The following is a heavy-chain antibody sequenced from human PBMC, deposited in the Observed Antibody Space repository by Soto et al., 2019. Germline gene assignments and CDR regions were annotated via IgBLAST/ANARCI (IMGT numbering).Heavy chain of an antibody. Sequence: PGGSLRLSCAASGFTFSSYSINWVRQAPGKGLEWVSSISSSSSYIYYADSVKGRFTISRDNAKNSLYLQMNSLRAGDTAVYYCARDQLELPPGAVDYWGQGTLVTVSS. V-gene: IGHV3-21*01. CDR1: GFTFSSYS. D-gene: IGHD1-7*01. CDR2: ISSSSSYI. J-gene: IGHJ4*02. CDR3: ARDQLELPPGAVDY.